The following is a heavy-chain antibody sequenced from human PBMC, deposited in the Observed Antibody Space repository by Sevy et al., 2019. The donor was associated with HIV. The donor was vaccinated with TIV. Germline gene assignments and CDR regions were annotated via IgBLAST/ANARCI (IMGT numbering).Heavy chain of an antibody. J-gene: IGHJ4*02. D-gene: IGHD1-26*01. CDR1: GGSISSSSYY. CDR2: IYYSGGT. CDR3: ARVVKWELLFDY. Sequence: SETLSLTCTVSGGSISSSSYYWGWIRQPPGKGLEWIGSIYYSGGTYYNPSLKSRVTISVDTSKNQFSLKLSSVTAADTAVYYCARVVKWELLFDYWGQGTLVTVSS. V-gene: IGHV4-39*01.